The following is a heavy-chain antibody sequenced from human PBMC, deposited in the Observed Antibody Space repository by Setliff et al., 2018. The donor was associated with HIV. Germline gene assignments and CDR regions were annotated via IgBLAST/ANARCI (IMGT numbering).Heavy chain of an antibody. CDR3: ARVGDFFDSSDYYSVLDAFDI. V-gene: IGHV4-34*01. CDR2: INHSGDT. D-gene: IGHD3-22*01. Sequence: SETLSLTCAVYGGSFSGYFWTWIRQPPQKRLEWIGEINHSGDTNYNPSLKSRVTISIDMSNNQFSLKLSSVTAADTAMYYCARVGDFFDSSDYYSVLDAFDIWGQGTMVTVSS. J-gene: IGHJ3*02. CDR1: GGSFSGYF.